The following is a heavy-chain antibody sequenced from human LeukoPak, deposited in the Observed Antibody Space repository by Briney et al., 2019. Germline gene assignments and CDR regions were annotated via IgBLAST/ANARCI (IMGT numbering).Heavy chain of an antibody. Sequence: PSQTLSLICTVSGDSISSGGYYWSWIRQYPGKALEWIGYIYYSGITYYNPSLKSRITTSIDTSKSQFSLNLNSVTAADTAVYYCARAHSDYSVDYWGQGTLVTVSS. V-gene: IGHV4-31*03. D-gene: IGHD4-11*01. CDR3: ARAHSDYSVDY. CDR1: GDSISSGGYY. J-gene: IGHJ4*02. CDR2: IYYSGIT.